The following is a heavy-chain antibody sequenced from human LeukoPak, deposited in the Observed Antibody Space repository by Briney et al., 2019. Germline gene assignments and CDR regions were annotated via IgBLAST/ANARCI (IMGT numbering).Heavy chain of an antibody. CDR2: IYYSGST. D-gene: IGHD3-10*01. CDR1: GGSISSSSYN. CDR3: AGQRLLWFGELREGFDY. Sequence: SETLSLTCTVSGGSISSSSYNWGWIRQPPGKGLEWIGSIYYSGSTYYNPSLKSRVTISVDTSKNQFSLKLSSVTAADTAVYYCAGQRLLWFGELREGFDYWGQGTLVAVSS. J-gene: IGHJ4*02. V-gene: IGHV4-39*01.